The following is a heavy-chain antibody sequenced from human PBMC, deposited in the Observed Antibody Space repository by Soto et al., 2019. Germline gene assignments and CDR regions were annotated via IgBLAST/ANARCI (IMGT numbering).Heavy chain of an antibody. CDR2: IYHSGST. D-gene: IGHD6-13*01. CDR1: GCSISSGGYS. J-gene: IGHJ4*02. Sequence: SETLSLTCAFPGCSISSGGYSWSWIRQPPGKGLEWIGYIYHSGSTYYNPSLKSRVTISVDRSKNQFSLKLTSVTAADTAVYYCARARATIAAAAIFDCWGQGTLVTVS. CDR3: ARARATIAAAAIFDC. V-gene: IGHV4-30-2*01.